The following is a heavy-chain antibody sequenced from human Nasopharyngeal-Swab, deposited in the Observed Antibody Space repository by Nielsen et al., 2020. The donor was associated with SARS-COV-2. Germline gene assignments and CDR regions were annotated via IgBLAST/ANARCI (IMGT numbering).Heavy chain of an antibody. Sequence: SLKISCAASGFTFSSYAMHWVRQAPGKGLEWVAVISYDGSNKYYADSVKGRFTISRDNSKNTLYLQMNSLRAEDTAVYYCARENDYADEYYFDYWGQGTLVTVSS. CDR1: GFTFSSYA. D-gene: IGHD4-17*01. J-gene: IGHJ4*02. CDR2: ISYDGSNK. CDR3: ARENDYADEYYFDY. V-gene: IGHV3-30*04.